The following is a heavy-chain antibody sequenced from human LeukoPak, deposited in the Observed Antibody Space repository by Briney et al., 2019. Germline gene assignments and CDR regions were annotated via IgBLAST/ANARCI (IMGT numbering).Heavy chain of an antibody. V-gene: IGHV3-11*01. CDR3: ARVREPAYSSGYYSLNYYYYYMDV. CDR1: GFTFSDYY. J-gene: IGHJ6*03. D-gene: IGHD3-22*01. Sequence: GGSLRLSCAASGFTFSDYYMSWIRQAPGKGLEWVSYISSSGRTIYYADSVKGRFTISRDNAKNSLYLQMNSLRAEDTAVYYCARVREPAYSSGYYSLNYYYYYMDVWGKGTTVTVSS. CDR2: ISSSGRTI.